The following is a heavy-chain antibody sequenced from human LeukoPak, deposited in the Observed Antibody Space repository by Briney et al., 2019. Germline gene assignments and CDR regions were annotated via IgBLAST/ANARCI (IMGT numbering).Heavy chain of an antibody. V-gene: IGHV3-30*02. CDR3: VASGYGY. Sequence: PGGSLRLSCAASGFTFSNHGLHWVRQAPGKGLEWVAFIRSDGTNKYYIDSVKGRFTISRDNSKNSLYLQMNTLSAEDTAAYYCVASGYGYWGQGTLVTVSS. J-gene: IGHJ4*02. CDR1: GFTFSNHG. D-gene: IGHD3-22*01. CDR2: IRSDGTNK.